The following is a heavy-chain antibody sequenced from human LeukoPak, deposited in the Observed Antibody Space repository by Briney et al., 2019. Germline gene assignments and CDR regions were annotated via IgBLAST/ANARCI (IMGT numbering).Heavy chain of an antibody. J-gene: IGHJ4*02. CDR3: ARGYHDFWSRYYYNSYFDY. CDR1: GDSISSSTYY. V-gene: IGHV4-39*01. CDR2: VYYSGTT. D-gene: IGHD3-3*01. Sequence: SETLSLTCSVSGDSISSSTYYWAWIRQPPGKGLEWIGGVYYSGTTYHNPSLMSRVTTSVDTSKNQFSLRLSSVTAADTAVYYCARGYHDFWSRYYYNSYFDYWGQGALVTVSS.